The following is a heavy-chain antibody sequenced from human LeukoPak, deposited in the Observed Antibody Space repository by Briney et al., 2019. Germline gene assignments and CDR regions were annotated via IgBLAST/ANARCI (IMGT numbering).Heavy chain of an antibody. Sequence: SETLSLTCAVYGGSFSGYYWSWIRQPPGKGLEWIGEINHSGSTNYNPSLKSRVTISVDTSKNQFSLKLSSVTAADTAVYYCARGPTPSYWGQGTLVTVSS. J-gene: IGHJ4*02. V-gene: IGHV4-34*01. CDR2: INHSGST. CDR3: ARGPTPSY. CDR1: GGSFSGYY.